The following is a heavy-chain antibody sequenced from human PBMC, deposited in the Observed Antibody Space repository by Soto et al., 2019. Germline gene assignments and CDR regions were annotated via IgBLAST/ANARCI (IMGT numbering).Heavy chain of an antibody. D-gene: IGHD3-22*01. CDR1: GGSISSGGYY. J-gene: IGHJ6*02. CDR3: ARGGYDSSGYQYYYYGMDV. V-gene: IGHV4-31*03. Sequence: SETLSLTCTVSGGSISSGGYYWSWIRQHPGKGLEWIGYIYYSGSTYYNPSLKSRVTISVDTSKNQFSLKLSSVTAADTAVYYCARGGYDSSGYQYYYYGMDVWGQGTTVTVS. CDR2: IYYSGST.